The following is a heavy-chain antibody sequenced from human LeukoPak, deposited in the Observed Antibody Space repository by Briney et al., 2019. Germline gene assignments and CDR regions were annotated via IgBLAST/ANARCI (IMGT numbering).Heavy chain of an antibody. CDR2: ISSSGSTI. CDR3: ARGSKQGVSYTDGPMVRGAINFDY. CDR1: GFTFSSYG. D-gene: IGHD3-10*01. Sequence: GGTLRLSCAAPGFTFSSYGMSWVRQAPGKGLEWVSYISSSGSTIYYADSVKGRFTISRDNAKNSLYLQMNSLRAEDTAVYYCARGSKQGVSYTDGPMVRGAINFDYWGQGTLVTVSS. V-gene: IGHV3-48*04. J-gene: IGHJ4*02.